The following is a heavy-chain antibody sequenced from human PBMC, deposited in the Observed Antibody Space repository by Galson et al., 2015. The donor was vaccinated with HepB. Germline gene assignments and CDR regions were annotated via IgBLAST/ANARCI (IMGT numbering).Heavy chain of an antibody. Sequence: SCKASGGTFSSYAISWVRQAPGQGLEWMGGIIPIFGTANCAQKFQGRVTITADESTSTAYMELSSLRSEDTAVYYCASYCGTSCYTGGKYYYYGMDVWGQGTTVTVSS. CDR3: ASYCGTSCYTGGKYYYYGMDV. J-gene: IGHJ6*02. CDR2: IIPIFGTA. V-gene: IGHV1-69*01. D-gene: IGHD2-2*02. CDR1: GGTFSSYA.